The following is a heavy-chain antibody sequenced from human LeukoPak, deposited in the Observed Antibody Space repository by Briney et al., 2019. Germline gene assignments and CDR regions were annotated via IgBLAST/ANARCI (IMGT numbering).Heavy chain of an antibody. Sequence: SETLSLTCTASGGSISSSSYYWGWIRQPPGKGLEWIGYIYYTGSTNYYPSLKSRLTISLDTSTNQFSPNLSSVAAADTAVYYCARSSSSDSRGYWNYWGQGTLVTVSS. J-gene: IGHJ4*02. V-gene: IGHV4-61*05. CDR1: GGSISSSSYY. CDR2: IYYTGST. D-gene: IGHD3-22*01. CDR3: ARSSSSDSRGYWNY.